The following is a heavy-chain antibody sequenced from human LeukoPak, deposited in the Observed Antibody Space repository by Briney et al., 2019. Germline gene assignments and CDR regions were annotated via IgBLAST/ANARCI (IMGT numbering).Heavy chain of an antibody. V-gene: IGHV3-7*01. CDR3: AREITVTTGWFDP. Sequence: GGSLRLSCAASGFTFSNYWMSWVRQAPGKGLEWVAIIKTDEGEKYYVDSVKGRFTISRDNAKNSLYLQMNSLRAEDTAVYYCAREITVTTGWFDPWGQGTLVTVSS. D-gene: IGHD4-17*01. J-gene: IGHJ5*02. CDR1: GFTFSNYW. CDR2: IKTDEGEK.